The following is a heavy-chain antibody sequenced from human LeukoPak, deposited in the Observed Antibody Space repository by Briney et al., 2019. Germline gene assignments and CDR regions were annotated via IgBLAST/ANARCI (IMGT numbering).Heavy chain of an antibody. CDR3: ARERNLGAFDI. Sequence: PSGTLSLTCTVSGGSISSYYWSWIRQPPGKGLEWIGYIYYSGSTNYNPSLKSRVTISVDTSKNQFSLKLSSVTAADTAVYYCARERNLGAFDIWGQGTMVTVSS. V-gene: IGHV4-59*12. CDR1: GGSISSYY. CDR2: IYYSGST. J-gene: IGHJ3*02.